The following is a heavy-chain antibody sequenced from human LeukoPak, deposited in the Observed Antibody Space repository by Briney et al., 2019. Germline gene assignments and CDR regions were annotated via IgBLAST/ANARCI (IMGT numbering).Heavy chain of an antibody. CDR3: ATDPRPESGNFLGFDY. Sequence: PGGSLRLSCAASGFTFSSYWMTWVRQAPGKGLEWVANIKQDGSEKYYVDSVKGRFTISRDNPKKSVYLQMSSLRAEDTAVYYCATDPRPESGNFLGFDYWGQGTLVTVSS. CDR1: GFTFSSYW. V-gene: IGHV3-7*01. J-gene: IGHJ4*02. D-gene: IGHD1-14*01. CDR2: IKQDGSEK.